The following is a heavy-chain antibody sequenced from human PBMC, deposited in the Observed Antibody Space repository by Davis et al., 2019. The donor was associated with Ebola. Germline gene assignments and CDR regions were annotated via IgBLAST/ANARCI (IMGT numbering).Heavy chain of an antibody. CDR1: GYTFTTFF. J-gene: IGHJ4*02. V-gene: IGHV1-46*01. D-gene: IGHD1-14*01. CDR3: AREPPGARNGFDY. CDR2: IDIGSGGSGGT. Sequence: ASVKVSCKPSGYTFTTFFLHWVRQAPGQGLEWMGLIDIGSGGSGGTDYAQRFQGRVTITKDTSMSTVYMELSGLTSDDTAVYFCAREPPGARNGFDYWGQGTLVSVSS.